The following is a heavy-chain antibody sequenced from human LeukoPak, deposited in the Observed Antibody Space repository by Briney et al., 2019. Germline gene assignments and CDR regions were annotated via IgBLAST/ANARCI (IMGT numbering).Heavy chain of an antibody. CDR3: ARELYSSGWFPAGAFDP. Sequence: GSLRLSCAASGFTFSSYWMSWIRQPPGKGLEWIGEINHSGSTNYNPSLKSRVTISVDTSKNQFSLKLSSVTAADTAVYYCARELYSSGWFPAGAFDPWGQGTLVTVSS. V-gene: IGHV4-34*01. CDR2: INHSGST. J-gene: IGHJ5*02. CDR1: GFTFSSYW. D-gene: IGHD6-19*01.